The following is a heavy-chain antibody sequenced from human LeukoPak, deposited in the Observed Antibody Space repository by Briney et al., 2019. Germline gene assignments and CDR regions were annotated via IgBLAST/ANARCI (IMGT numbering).Heavy chain of an antibody. CDR1: GYTFTSYD. CDR3: ARSTIAAAAPDY. V-gene: IGHV1-2*06. Sequence: ASVKVSCKASGYTFTSYDIHWVRQATGQGLEWMGRMNPNRGDTDYAQKFQGRVTMTRDTSISTAYMELSRLRSDDTAVYYCARSTIAAAAPDYWGQGTLVTVSS. J-gene: IGHJ4*02. D-gene: IGHD6-13*01. CDR2: MNPNRGDT.